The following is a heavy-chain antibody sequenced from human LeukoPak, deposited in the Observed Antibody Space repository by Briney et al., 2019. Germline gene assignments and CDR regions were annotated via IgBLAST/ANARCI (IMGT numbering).Heavy chain of an antibody. J-gene: IGHJ4*02. CDR2: IIPIFGTA. CDR1: GGTFSSYA. CDR3: ARVYSSGWGFDY. Sequence: SVKVSCKASGGTFSSYAISWVRQAPGQGLEWMGGIIPIFGTANYAQKFQGRVTITADESTSTAYMELSSLRPEDTAVYYCARVYSSGWGFDYWGQGTLVTVSS. V-gene: IGHV1-69*13. D-gene: IGHD6-19*01.